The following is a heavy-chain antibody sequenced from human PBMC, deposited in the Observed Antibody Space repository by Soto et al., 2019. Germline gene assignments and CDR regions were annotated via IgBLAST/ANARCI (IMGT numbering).Heavy chain of an antibody. Sequence: ASVKVSCKASGYTFTSYDINWVRQATGQGLEWMGWMNPNSGNTVYAQKFQGRVTMTRDTSRSTVYMGRSGWRSEDTAVYYCARDRCDYVWGSYRRLVYYGMDVWGQGPRSPSP. J-gene: IGHJ6*02. CDR1: GYTFTSYD. D-gene: IGHD3-16*02. V-gene: IGHV1-8*01. CDR2: MNPNSGNT. CDR3: ARDRCDYVWGSYRRLVYYGMDV.